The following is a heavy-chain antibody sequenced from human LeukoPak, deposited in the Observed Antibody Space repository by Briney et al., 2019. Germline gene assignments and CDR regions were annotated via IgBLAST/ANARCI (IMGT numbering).Heavy chain of an antibody. CDR1: GFTFSDYW. V-gene: IGHV3-7*01. D-gene: IGHD6-6*01. J-gene: IGHJ4*02. Sequence: GGSLRLSCTASGFTFSDYWMTWVRQASGKGPEWVANMKQDGSQRYYVDSVRGRFTISRDNAKNSLFLQMNGLRAEDTAVYYCARRGGSSSRRSPIDYWGQGTLVTVSS. CDR3: ARRGGSSSRRSPIDY. CDR2: MKQDGSQR.